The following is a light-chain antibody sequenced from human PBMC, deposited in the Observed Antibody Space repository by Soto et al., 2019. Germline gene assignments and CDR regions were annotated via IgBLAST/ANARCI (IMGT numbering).Light chain of an antibody. CDR3: QQSYSTLFT. J-gene: IGKJ5*01. V-gene: IGKV1-39*01. CDR1: QSISSY. CDR2: AAS. Sequence: DIQMTHSPSSLSGAVGDRFSITCRASQSISSYLNWYQQKPGKAPKLLIYAASSLQSGVPSRFSGSGSGTDFTLTISSLQPEDFATYYCQQSYSTLFTFGQGTRLEI.